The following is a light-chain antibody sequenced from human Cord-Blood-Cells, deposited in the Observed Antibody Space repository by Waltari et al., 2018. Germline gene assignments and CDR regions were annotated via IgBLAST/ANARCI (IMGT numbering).Light chain of an antibody. J-gene: IGKJ2*01. V-gene: IGKV1-39*01. Sequence: DIQMTQSPSSLSASVGDRVTITCRASQSISSYLNLYQQKPGKAPKLLIYAASSLQSGVPSRFSGSGSGTDFTLTISSLQPEDFATYYCQQSYSTFLYTFGQGTKLEIK. CDR3: QQSYSTFLYT. CDR2: AAS. CDR1: QSISSY.